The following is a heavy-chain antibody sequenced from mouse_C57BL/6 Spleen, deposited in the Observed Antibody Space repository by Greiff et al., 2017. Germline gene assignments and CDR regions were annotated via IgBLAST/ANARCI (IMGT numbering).Heavy chain of an antibody. Sequence: QVQLQQSGPELVKPGASVKISCKASGYAFSSSWMNWVKQRPGKGLEWIGRIYPGDGDTNYNGQFKGKATLTADKSSSTAYMQLSSLTSEDSAVYFCARTGTEWYFDVWGTGTTVTVSS. J-gene: IGHJ1*03. V-gene: IGHV1-82*01. CDR1: GYAFSSSW. D-gene: IGHD4-1*01. CDR3: ARTGTEWYFDV. CDR2: IYPGDGDT.